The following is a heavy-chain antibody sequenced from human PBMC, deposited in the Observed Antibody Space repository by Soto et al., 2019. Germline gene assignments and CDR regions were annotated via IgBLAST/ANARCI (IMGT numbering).Heavy chain of an antibody. J-gene: IGHJ6*02. V-gene: IGHV3-23*01. D-gene: IGHD5-12*01. CDR1: GFTFSSYS. Sequence: SCEASGFTFSSYSMSWVHQAPGKGLEWVSAISGSGGSTYYAHSVKGRFTISRDNSKNTLYLQMNSLRAEDTAVYYCAKVATTRLAYYGMDVWGQGTTVTVS. CDR2: ISGSGGST. CDR3: AKVATTRLAYYGMDV.